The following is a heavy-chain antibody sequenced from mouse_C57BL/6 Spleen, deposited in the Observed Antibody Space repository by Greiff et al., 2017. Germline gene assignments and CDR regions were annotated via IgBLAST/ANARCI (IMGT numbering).Heavy chain of an antibody. D-gene: IGHD1-1*01. V-gene: IGHV1-7*01. J-gene: IGHJ2*01. Sequence: VQLQQSGAELAKPGASVKLSCKASGYTFTSSWMHWVKQRPGQGLEWIGYINPSSGYTKYNQKLKDKATLTADKSSSTASMQLSSRTYEDSAVYYCARRITTVVARFDYWGQGTTLTVSS. CDR1: GYTFTSSW. CDR2: INPSSGYT. CDR3: ARRITTVVARFDY.